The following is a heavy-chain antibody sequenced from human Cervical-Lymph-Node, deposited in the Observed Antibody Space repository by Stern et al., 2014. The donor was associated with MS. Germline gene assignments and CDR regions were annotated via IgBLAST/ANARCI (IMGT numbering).Heavy chain of an antibody. V-gene: IGHV2-5*02. Sequence: QVTLKESGPTLVKPTQTLTLTCTFSGFSLSTSGVGVGWIRQPPGKALEWLALIYWDDDKRYSPSLKSRLPITKDTSKNQVVLTMTNMDPVDTATYYCARKEQWLGTFDYWGQGTLVTVSS. CDR2: IYWDDDK. J-gene: IGHJ4*02. CDR1: GFSLSTSGVG. D-gene: IGHD6-19*01. CDR3: ARKEQWLGTFDY.